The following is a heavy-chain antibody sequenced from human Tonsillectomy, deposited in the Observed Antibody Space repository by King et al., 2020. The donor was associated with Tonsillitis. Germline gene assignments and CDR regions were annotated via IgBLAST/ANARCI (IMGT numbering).Heavy chain of an antibody. CDR2: SSANNGNT. V-gene: IGHV1-18*01. CDR3: AGDYSYYYYYMDV. J-gene: IGHJ6*03. D-gene: IGHD4-11*01. Sequence: QLVQSGAEVKKPGASVKVSCKASGYTFTSYGISWVRQAPGQGLEWTGWSSANNGNTNYAQKLQGRVTMTTATSTSTAYMELRSLRSDDTAVYYCAGDYSYYYYYMDVWGKGTTVTVSS. CDR1: GYTFTSYG.